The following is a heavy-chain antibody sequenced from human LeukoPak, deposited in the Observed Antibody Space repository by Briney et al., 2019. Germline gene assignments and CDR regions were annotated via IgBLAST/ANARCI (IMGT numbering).Heavy chain of an antibody. CDR1: GGSISISGYY. V-gene: IGHV4-39*02. CDR3: ARDPTAAGKGAWFDP. J-gene: IGHJ5*02. Sequence: SDTLSLTCTVSGGSISISGYYWGWIRQPPGKGLEWIGSIYYSGSTYYNPSLKSRVTISVDTSKNQFSLKLSSVAAADTAVYYCARDPTAAGKGAWFDPWGQGTLVTVSS. CDR2: IYYSGST. D-gene: IGHD6-13*01.